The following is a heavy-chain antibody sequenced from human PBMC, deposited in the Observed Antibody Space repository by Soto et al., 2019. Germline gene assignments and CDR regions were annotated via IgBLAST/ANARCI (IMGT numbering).Heavy chain of an antibody. CDR1: GGSINSRYY. V-gene: IGHV4-31*03. CDR3: ARGPEQFQLLWPFALSYFNS. D-gene: IGHD6-19*01. J-gene: IGHJ4*02. CDR2: IYYTGRT. Sequence: SEPPSLTCSVSGGSINSRYYWTWIRQHPGKGLEWIGYIYYTGRTSYNPSLKSRLTISLDTSQKHFSLNLTSVTAADTAVYFCARGPEQFQLLWPFALSYFNSWGQGILVTVSS.